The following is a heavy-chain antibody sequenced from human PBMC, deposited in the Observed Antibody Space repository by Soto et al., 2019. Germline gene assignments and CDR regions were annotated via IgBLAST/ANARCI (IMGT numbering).Heavy chain of an antibody. V-gene: IGHV4-59*07. CDR2: IHNSGST. D-gene: IGHD3-10*01. CDR1: GGYITRYY. J-gene: IGHJ4*01. Sequence: SDTLPLTWTVSGGYITRYYWSWIRQPPGKGLEWIGYIHNSGSTSYNPSLQSRVTISADVSKNQFSLDLRSVTAADTAVYYCARRWSGTDYWGHGTLVTVSS. CDR3: ARRWSGTDY.